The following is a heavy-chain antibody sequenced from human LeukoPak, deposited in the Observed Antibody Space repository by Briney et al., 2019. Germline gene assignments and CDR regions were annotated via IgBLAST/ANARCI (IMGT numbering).Heavy chain of an antibody. J-gene: IGHJ4*02. Sequence: PGGSLRLSCAASGFTFSDYYMDWVRQAPGKGLEWVGRTKNKAYSYTTRYAASVKGRFTISRDESKNSMYLQMNSLKTEDTAVYYCTRDSGSGYYWTLWGQGTLVTVSS. CDR3: TRDSGSGYYWTL. D-gene: IGHD3-22*01. CDR1: GFTFSDYY. CDR2: TKNKAYSYTT. V-gene: IGHV3-72*01.